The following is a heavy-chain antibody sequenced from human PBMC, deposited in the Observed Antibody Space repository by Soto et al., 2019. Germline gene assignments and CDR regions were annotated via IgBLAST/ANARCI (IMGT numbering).Heavy chain of an antibody. J-gene: IGHJ5*02. Sequence: QVQLVQPGAEVRKPGASVKVSCKASGDTFTNFDFNWVRQPTGQGLEWIGWMRANSGDTGHAQKFQGRLSMTRVTSMSTAYMELTTMRAEDTAVYYCARYIYGQGFKAWGQGTLVFVSS. D-gene: IGHD3-3*02. CDR2: MRANSGDT. CDR1: GDTFTNFD. CDR3: ARYIYGQGFKA. V-gene: IGHV1-8*01.